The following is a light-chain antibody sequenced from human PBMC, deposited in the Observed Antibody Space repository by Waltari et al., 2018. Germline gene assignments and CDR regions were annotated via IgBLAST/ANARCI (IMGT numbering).Light chain of an antibody. CDR3: CSCAGTYTWV. CDR1: NGDVGGYNY. J-gene: IGLJ3*02. Sequence: QSALTQPRSVSGSPGQSVTISCTGTNGDVGGYNYVSWYQQHPGKAPQVLIYEVKNRPPGVPDRFSGSRSGNTASLISSGLQAEDEADYYCCSCAGTYTWVFGGGTKLTVL. V-gene: IGLV2-11*01. CDR2: EVK.